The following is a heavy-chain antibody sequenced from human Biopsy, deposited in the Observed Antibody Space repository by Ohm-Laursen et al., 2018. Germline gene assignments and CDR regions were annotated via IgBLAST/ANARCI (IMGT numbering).Heavy chain of an antibody. CDR3: TRATNSTGWPYYYFYGMDI. CDR2: VYYSGTT. Sequence: SQTLSLTCPVSGGSISSDWWSWIRQTPGKGLEWIGYVYYSGTTTYNPSLRSRVTISVDTSMNQISLRLQSVTAADTAIYYCTRATNSTGWPYYYFYGMDIWGQGTTVTVS. D-gene: IGHD2/OR15-2a*01. V-gene: IGHV4-59*01. J-gene: IGHJ6*02. CDR1: GGSISSDW.